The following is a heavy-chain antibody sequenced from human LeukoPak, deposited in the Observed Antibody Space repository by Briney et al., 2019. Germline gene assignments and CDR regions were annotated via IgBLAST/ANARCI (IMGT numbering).Heavy chain of an antibody. Sequence: GASVKVSCKASGGTFSSYAISWVRQAPGQGLEWMGGIIPMFGTANYAQNFQGRVTITADESTRTAYMELSSLRSEDTAVYYCAGDPVMRFGEPSEDYWGQGTLVTVSS. CDR3: AGDPVMRFGEPSEDY. J-gene: IGHJ4*02. CDR2: IIPMFGTA. D-gene: IGHD3-10*01. CDR1: GGTFSSYA. V-gene: IGHV1-69*01.